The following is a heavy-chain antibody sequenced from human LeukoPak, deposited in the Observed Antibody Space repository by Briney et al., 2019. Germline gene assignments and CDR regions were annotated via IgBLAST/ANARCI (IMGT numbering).Heavy chain of an antibody. J-gene: IGHJ3*02. CDR1: GYTFTGYY. CDR2: INPNSGGT. V-gene: IGHV1-2*06. CDR3: ARVGGYYYDSSGYADDAFDI. Sequence: ASVKVSCKASGYTFTGYYMHWVRQAPGQGLEWMGRINPNSGGTNYAQKLQGRVTMTRDTSISTAYMELSRLRSDDTAVYYCARVGGYYYDSSGYADDAFDIWGQGTMVTVSS. D-gene: IGHD3-22*01.